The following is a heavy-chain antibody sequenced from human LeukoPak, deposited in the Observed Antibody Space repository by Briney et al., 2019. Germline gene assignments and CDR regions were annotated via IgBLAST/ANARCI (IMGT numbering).Heavy chain of an antibody. Sequence: GSLRLSCAASGFTFNTYAMSWVRQAPGKGLEWVSTVSGGGDVTHYADSVKGRFTVSRDNSKSTVYLQMDNLRAEDAAAYYCAKDLFGPGTYFDYWGQGALVTVSS. CDR3: AKDLFGPGTYFDY. J-gene: IGHJ4*02. D-gene: IGHD3-10*01. CDR1: GFTFNTYA. CDR2: VSGGGDVT. V-gene: IGHV3-23*01.